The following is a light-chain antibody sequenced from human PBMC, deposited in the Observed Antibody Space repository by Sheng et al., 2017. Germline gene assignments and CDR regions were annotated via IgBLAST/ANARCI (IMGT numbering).Light chain of an antibody. CDR2: EVS. V-gene: IGLV2-8*01. CDR1: SSDVGRYNY. J-gene: IGLJ2*01. CDR3: SSYAGSNSVV. Sequence: QSALTQPPSASGSPRQSVTISCTGTSSDVGRYNYVSWYQQHPGKAPKLMIYEVSKRPSGVPDRFSGSKSGNTASLTVSGLQAEDEADYYCSSYAGSNSVVFGGGTKLTVL.